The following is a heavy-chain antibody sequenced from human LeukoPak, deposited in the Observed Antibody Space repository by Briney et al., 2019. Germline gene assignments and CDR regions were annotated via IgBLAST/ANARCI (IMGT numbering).Heavy chain of an antibody. V-gene: IGHV1-69*06. CDR3: ARGELYSYGYHYYYMDV. Sequence: SVKVSCKASGGTFSSYAISWVRQTPGQGLECMARIIPIFGTANYAQKFQGRVTITADKSTSTAYMELSSLRSEDTAVYYCARGELYSYGYHYYYMDVWGKGTTVTVSS. CDR2: IIPIFGTA. CDR1: GGTFSSYA. J-gene: IGHJ6*03. D-gene: IGHD5-18*01.